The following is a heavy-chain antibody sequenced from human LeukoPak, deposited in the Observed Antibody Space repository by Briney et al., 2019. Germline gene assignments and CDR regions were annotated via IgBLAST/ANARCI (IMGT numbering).Heavy chain of an antibody. J-gene: IGHJ4*02. CDR2: ISGSGGST. V-gene: IGHV3-23*01. Sequence: PGGSLRLSCAASGFTFDDYGMSWVRQAPGKGLEWVSAISGSGGSTYYADSVKGRFTISRDNSKNTLYLQMNSLRAEDTAVYYCAKGVTTVTTFDYWGQGTLVTVSS. CDR3: AKGVTTVTTFDY. CDR1: GFTFDDYG. D-gene: IGHD4-17*01.